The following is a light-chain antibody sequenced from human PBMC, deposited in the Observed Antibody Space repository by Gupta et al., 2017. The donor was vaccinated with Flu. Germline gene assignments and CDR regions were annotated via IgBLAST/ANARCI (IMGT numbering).Light chain of an antibody. CDR1: QSIRSY. CDR2: AAS. J-gene: IGKJ1*01. V-gene: IGKV1-39*01. CDR3: QKSYSTPWR. Sequence: IQMTQSPSSLSASVGDRVTITCRASQSIRSYLNWYQQKPGKAPKLLIYAASSLQSGVPSRFSGSGSGTDFTLTISSLQPEDFATYYCQKSYSTPWRFGQGTKVEIK.